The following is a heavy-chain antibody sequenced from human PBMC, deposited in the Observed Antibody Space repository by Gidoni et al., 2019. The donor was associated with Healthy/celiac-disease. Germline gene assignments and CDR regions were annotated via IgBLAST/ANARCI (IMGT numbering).Heavy chain of an antibody. CDR2: IWYDGSNQ. CDR1: GFTFSSYG. D-gene: IGHD4-17*01. Sequence: QVQLVESGGGVVQPGRSLRLSCAASGFTFSSYGMHWVREAPGKGLVWVAVIWYDGSNQYYADSVKGRFTISRDNSKNTLYLQMNSLRAEDTAVYYCARGWSSTTVTLYYFDYWGQGTLVTVSS. CDR3: ARGWSSTTVTLYYFDY. J-gene: IGHJ4*02. V-gene: IGHV3-33*01.